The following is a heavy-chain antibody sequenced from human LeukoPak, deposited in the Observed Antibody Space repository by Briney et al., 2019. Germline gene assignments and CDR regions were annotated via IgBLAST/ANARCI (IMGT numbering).Heavy chain of an antibody. CDR2: IRYDGSNK. J-gene: IGHJ4*02. V-gene: IGHV3-30*02. Sequence: GGSLRLSCAASGFTFSSYGMHWVRQAPGKGLEWVAFIRYDGSNKYYADSVKGRFTISRDNSKNTLYLQMNSLRAEDTAVYYCAKDRQWELEHTSFGYWGQGALVTVSS. CDR1: GFTFSSYG. D-gene: IGHD1-26*01. CDR3: AKDRQWELEHTSFGY.